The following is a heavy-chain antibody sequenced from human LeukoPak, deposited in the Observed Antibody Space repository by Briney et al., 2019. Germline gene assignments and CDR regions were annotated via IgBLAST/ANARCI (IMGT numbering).Heavy chain of an antibody. CDR1: GYTFTGYY. Sequence: ASVKVSCKASGYTFTGYYMYWVRQAPGQGLEWMGWINPNSGGTNYAQKFQGRVTMTRDTSISTAYMELSRLRSDDTAVYHCARGGYSYGYADYWGQGTLVTVSS. CDR2: INPNSGGT. J-gene: IGHJ4*02. D-gene: IGHD5-18*01. V-gene: IGHV1-2*02. CDR3: ARGGYSYGYADY.